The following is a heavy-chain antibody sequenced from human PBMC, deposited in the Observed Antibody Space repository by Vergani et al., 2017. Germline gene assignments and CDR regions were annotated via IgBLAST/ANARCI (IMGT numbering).Heavy chain of an antibody. CDR1: GFTFSSSS. V-gene: IGHV3-48*01. J-gene: IGHJ3*02. D-gene: IGHD4/OR15-4a*01. CDR3: AREGVPDAFDI. CDR2: IRSADTNT. Sequence: SGGGLVPPGGSLRLSCAASGFTFSSSSMHWVRQAPGKGLEWVSAIRSADTNTYYADSVEGRFAISRDNAKTSLYLQMNSLRVEDTAVYYCAREGVPDAFDIWGQGTMVTVSS.